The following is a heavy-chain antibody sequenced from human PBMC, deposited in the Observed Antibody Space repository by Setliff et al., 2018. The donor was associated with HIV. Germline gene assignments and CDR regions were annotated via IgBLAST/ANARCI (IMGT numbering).Heavy chain of an antibody. CDR1: GFTFSSHA. CDR2: ISYDETNQ. D-gene: IGHD3-10*01. CDR3: ARDAFTMVRGVIGWFDP. J-gene: IGHJ5*02. Sequence: GGSLRLSCAASGFTFSSHAMHWVRQAPGKGLEWVAIISYDETNQYYADSVKGRFTISRDNSKNTLYLQMNSLRAEDTAVYYCARDAFTMVRGVIGWFDPWGQGTLVTVSS. V-gene: IGHV3-30*04.